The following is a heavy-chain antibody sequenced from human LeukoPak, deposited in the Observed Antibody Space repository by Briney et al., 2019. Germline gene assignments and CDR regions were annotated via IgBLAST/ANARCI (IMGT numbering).Heavy chain of an antibody. CDR1: GYTFTSYG. V-gene: IGHV1-18*01. CDR2: ISAYNGNT. CDR3: ARDLGATTKFAFDI. J-gene: IGHJ3*02. D-gene: IGHD1-26*01. Sequence: ASVKVSCKASGYTFTSYGISWVRQAPGQVLEWMGWISAYNGNTNYAQKLQGRVTMTTDTSTSTAYMELRSLRSDDTAVYYCARDLGATTKFAFDIWGQGTMVTVSS.